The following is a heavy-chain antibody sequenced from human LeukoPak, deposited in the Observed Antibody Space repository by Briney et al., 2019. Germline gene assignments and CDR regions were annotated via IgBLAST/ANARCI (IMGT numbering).Heavy chain of an antibody. CDR1: GFTFGDFG. V-gene: IGHV3-9*01. CDR2: ISWSGGTI. D-gene: IGHD3-16*01. CDR3: AKDFTFLQRHQFDY. J-gene: IGHJ4*02. Sequence: PGGSLRLSCAASGFTFGDFGMHWVRQRPGKGLEWVPGISWSGGTIVYADSVKGRFTISRDNVKNALYLQMNNLRPDDTALYYCAKDFTFLQRHQFDYWGQGTLVTVSS.